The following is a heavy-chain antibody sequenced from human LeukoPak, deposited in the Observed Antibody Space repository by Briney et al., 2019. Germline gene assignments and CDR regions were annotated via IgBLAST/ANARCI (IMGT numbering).Heavy chain of an antibody. V-gene: IGHV3-48*02. CDR1: GLNFRSVD. D-gene: IGHD4/OR15-4a*01. Sequence: GLNFRSVDLGGGRMTQGKGLEWLSFISSSSGTMYYADSVKGRFTISRDNAKNSLYLQMNSLRDEDTAVYYCARPLTYNYFDHWGQGTLVTASS. J-gene: IGHJ4*02. CDR2: ISSSSGTM. CDR3: ARPLTYNYFDH.